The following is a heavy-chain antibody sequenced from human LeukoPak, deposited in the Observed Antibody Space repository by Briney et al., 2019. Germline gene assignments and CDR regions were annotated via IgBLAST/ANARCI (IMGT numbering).Heavy chain of an antibody. CDR3: ARVGATTYHYDY. Sequence: SETLSLTCTVSGGSISSSSYYWGWIRQPPGEGLEWIGSIYYSGSTYYNPSLKSRVTISVDTSKNQFSPKLSSVTAADTAVYYCARVGATTYHYDYWGQGTLVTVSS. CDR2: IYYSGST. CDR1: GGSISSSSYY. V-gene: IGHV4-39*07. D-gene: IGHD1-26*01. J-gene: IGHJ4*02.